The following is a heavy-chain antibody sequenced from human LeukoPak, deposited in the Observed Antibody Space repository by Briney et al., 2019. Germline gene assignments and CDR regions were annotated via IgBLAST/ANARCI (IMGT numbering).Heavy chain of an antibody. Sequence: GESLKISCKGSGYSFTSYWIAWVRQMPEKGLESMGIIYPTDSDTRYSPSFRGQVTTSADKSISTAYLHWSSLKASDTAMYYCARQAACTGGICYSRVSDAFEIWGQGTTVTVSS. CDR1: GYSFTSYW. D-gene: IGHD2-8*02. CDR2: IYPTDSDT. CDR3: ARQAACTGGICYSRVSDAFEI. J-gene: IGHJ3*02. V-gene: IGHV5-51*01.